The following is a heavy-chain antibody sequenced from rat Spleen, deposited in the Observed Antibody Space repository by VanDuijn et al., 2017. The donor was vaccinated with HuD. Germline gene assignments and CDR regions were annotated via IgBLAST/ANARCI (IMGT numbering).Heavy chain of an antibody. D-gene: IGHD5-1*01. CDR1: GFTFSNYG. CDR3: ATEVVGAPDY. J-gene: IGHJ3*01. V-gene: IGHV5-19*01. Sequence: EVQLVESGGGLVQPGRSLKLSCAASGFTFSNYGMHWIRQAPTKGLEWVASISPSGGSTYYRDSVKGRFTISRDNAKSTLYQQMDSLRSEDTATYYCATEVVGAPDYWGQGTLVTVSS. CDR2: ISPSGGST.